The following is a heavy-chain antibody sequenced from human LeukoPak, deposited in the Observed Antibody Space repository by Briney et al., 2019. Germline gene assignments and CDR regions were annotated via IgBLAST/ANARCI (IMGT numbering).Heavy chain of an antibody. D-gene: IGHD7-27*01. V-gene: IGHV3-48*02. CDR2: INSDSSTI. CDR3: ARDKDWGFDY. Sequence: GGSLRLSCAASEFTFSAYGMNWVRQAPGKGLEWISYINSDSSTISYADSVKGRFTIYRDNAKNSVYLQMNSLRDEDTAVYFCARDKDWGFDYWGQGTLVTVSS. CDR1: EFTFSAYG. J-gene: IGHJ4*02.